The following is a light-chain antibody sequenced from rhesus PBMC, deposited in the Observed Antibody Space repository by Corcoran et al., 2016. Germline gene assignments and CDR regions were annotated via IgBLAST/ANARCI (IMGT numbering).Light chain of an antibody. Sequence: DIHMTQSPSSLSASVGDRVTVTCRASQGINKELSWDQQKPGKAPTLLIYSASSLQTGVSSRFSGSGSGTYYTLTISSLQPEDVASYFCLQDYSVPYSFGQGTKVEIK. J-gene: IGKJ2*01. V-gene: IGKV1-94*01. CDR3: LQDYSVPYS. CDR1: QGINKE. CDR2: SAS.